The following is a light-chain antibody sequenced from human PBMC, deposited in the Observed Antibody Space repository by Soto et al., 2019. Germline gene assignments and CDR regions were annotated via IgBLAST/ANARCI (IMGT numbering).Light chain of an antibody. J-gene: IGLJ2*01. V-gene: IGLV2-14*01. Sequence: QSALTQPASVSGSPGQSITISCTGTSSDVGGYNYVSWYQQHPGKAPKPMIYDVSNRPSGVSNRFSGSKSGNTASLTISGLQAEDEADYYCSSYTSSSTLGHVVFGGGTKVTVL. CDR3: SSYTSSSTLGHVV. CDR2: DVS. CDR1: SSDVGGYNY.